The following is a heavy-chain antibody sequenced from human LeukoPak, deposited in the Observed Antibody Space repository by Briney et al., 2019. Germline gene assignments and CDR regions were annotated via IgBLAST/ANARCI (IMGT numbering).Heavy chain of an antibody. CDR2: IKQDGSEK. D-gene: IGHD3-3*01. V-gene: IGHV3-7*03. Sequence: GGYLRLSCAASGFTFSSNWMSWVRQAPGKGLEWVANIKQDGSEKYYVDSVKGRFTISRDNAKNSLYLQMNSLRAEDTAVYYCARTYYDFWSGYRHFDYWGQGTLVTVSS. CDR3: ARTYYDFWSGYRHFDY. CDR1: GFTFSSNW. J-gene: IGHJ4*02.